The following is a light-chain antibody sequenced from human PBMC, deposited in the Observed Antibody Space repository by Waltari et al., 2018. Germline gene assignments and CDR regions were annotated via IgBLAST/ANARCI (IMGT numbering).Light chain of an antibody. J-gene: IGLJ2*01. V-gene: IGLV1-44*01. CDR3: AAWDDSLYGRV. CDR2: GNN. CDR1: SSNIAVHP. Sequence: QSVLSPPPSASGTPRQTLSISCSGGSSNIAVHPVHWYQQLPGMAPKLLINGNNQRPSGVPDRFSASKSGTSPSLAISGLQSEDQADYYCAAWDDSLYGRVFGGGTKLTVL.